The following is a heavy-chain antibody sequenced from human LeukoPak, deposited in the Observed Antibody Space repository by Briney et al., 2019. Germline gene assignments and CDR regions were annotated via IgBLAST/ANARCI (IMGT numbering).Heavy chain of an antibody. Sequence: ASVKVSCKASGYTFTSYGISWVRQAPGQGLEWMGWISAYNANTNYAQKLQGRVTMTTDTSTSTAYMELRSLRSDDTAVYYCASYVEMATIGYMDVWGKGTTVTVSS. D-gene: IGHD5-24*01. CDR3: ASYVEMATIGYMDV. J-gene: IGHJ6*03. CDR1: GYTFTSYG. V-gene: IGHV1-18*01. CDR2: ISAYNANT.